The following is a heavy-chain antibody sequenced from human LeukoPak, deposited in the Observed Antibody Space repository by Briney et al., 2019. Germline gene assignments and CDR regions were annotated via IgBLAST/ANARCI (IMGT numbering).Heavy chain of an antibody. V-gene: IGHV3-23*01. CDR1: GFTFSSYA. J-gene: IGHJ4*02. D-gene: IGHD6-19*01. CDR2: IFGSGGST. CDR3: ARSSGWWSLDY. Sequence: GGSLRLSCAASGFTFSSYAMYWVRQAPGKGLEWVSGIFGSGGSTHYADSVKGRFTISRDNSKNTVYLQMNSLRAEDTAVYYCARSSGWWSLDYWGQGTLVTVSS.